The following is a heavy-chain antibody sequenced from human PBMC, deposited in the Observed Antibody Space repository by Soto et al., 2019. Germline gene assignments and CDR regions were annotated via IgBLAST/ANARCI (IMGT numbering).Heavy chain of an antibody. CDR3: ARDQRDGYWSHP. V-gene: IGHV4-30-2*01. Sequence: SETLSLTCTVSGGAISSGGYSWNWIRQPPGKGLEWIGYTYYTGGATYNPSLKSRVTISVDTSKNQFSLKMTSMTAADTATYYCARDQRDGYWSHPWRQGTLVTVPQ. CDR1: GGAISSGGYS. D-gene: IGHD3-10*01. CDR2: TYYTGGA. J-gene: IGHJ5*02.